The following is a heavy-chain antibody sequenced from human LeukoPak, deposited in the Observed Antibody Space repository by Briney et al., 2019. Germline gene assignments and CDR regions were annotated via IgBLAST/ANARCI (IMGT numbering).Heavy chain of an antibody. V-gene: IGHV3-66*02. D-gene: IGHD3-3*01. CDR3: ETGIWSGYD. Sequence: GGSLRLSCAASGFIVSRNCMSWVPHAPGKGLEWGSIIYSGGSTYYADFVKGRFTLSRHNSKNTLYLQMNSLSAEGADVYYCETGIWSGYDWGQGTLVTVSS. CDR1: GFIVSRNC. J-gene: IGHJ4*02. CDR2: IYSGGST.